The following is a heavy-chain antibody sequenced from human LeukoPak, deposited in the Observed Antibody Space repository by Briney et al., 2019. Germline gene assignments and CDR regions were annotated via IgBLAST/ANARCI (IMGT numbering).Heavy chain of an antibody. J-gene: IGHJ4*02. CDR1: GFTFSSYA. V-gene: IGHV3-23*01. CDR3: AKDQRKYYDSSGFDY. Sequence: GGSLRLSCAASGFTFSSYAMSWVRQAPGKGLEWVSAISGSGGSTYYADSVQGRFTISRDNSKNTLYLQMNSLRAEATAVSYCAKDQRKYYDSSGFDYWGQGTLVTVSS. CDR2: ISGSGGST. D-gene: IGHD3-22*01.